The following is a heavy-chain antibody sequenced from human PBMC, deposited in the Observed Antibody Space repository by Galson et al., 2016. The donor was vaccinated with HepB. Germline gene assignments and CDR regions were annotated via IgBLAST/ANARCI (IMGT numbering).Heavy chain of an antibody. V-gene: IGHV3-30*03. CDR2: ISPAGTTT. J-gene: IGHJ4*02. CDR1: GFTFNNYG. CDR3: AGAFDY. Sequence: SLRLSCAASGFTFNNYGMHWVRQAPGKGLDWVAVISPAGTTTYSADSVKGRFTISRDNSKHTLYLQMTSLRPEDTAIYYCAGAFDYWGQGILVTVSS.